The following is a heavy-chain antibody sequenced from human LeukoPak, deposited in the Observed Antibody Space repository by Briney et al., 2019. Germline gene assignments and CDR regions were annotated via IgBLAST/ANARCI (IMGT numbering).Heavy chain of an antibody. D-gene: IGHD2-15*01. Sequence: ASVKVSCKASGYTFINYGITWVRQAPGHGLEWMGWISVHNGNTDYAQNLQGGVTITTDTSTSTAYMELRSLRSDDTAVYFCARGGRYCSSASCRNPLGYCSVGSRYSELDPWGQGTLVTVSS. CDR1: GYTFINYG. CDR3: ARGGRYCSSASCRNPLGYCSVGSRYSELDP. V-gene: IGHV1-18*04. J-gene: IGHJ5*02. CDR2: ISVHNGNT.